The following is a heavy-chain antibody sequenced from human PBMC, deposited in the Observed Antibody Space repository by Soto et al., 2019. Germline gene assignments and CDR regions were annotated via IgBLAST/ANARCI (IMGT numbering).Heavy chain of an antibody. Sequence: GGSLRLSCAASGFTFSSYGMHWVRQAPGKGLEWVAVIWYDGSNKYYADSVKGRFTISRDNSKNTLYLQMNSLRAEDTAVYYCARRYTWGYFDYWGQGTLSPSPQ. J-gene: IGHJ4*02. CDR2: IWYDGSNK. CDR3: ARRYTWGYFDY. V-gene: IGHV3-33*01. D-gene: IGHD7-27*01. CDR1: GFTFSSYG.